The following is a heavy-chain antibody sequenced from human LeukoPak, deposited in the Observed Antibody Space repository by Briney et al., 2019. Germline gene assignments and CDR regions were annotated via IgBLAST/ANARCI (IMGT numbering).Heavy chain of an antibody. Sequence: GGSLRLSCAASGFTFSSYGMHWVRQAPGKGLEWVAVIWYDGSNKYYADSVKGRFTISRDNSKNTLYLQMDSLRAEDTAVHYCAREFRVVVPAAIFYYYYYMDVWGKGTTVTVSS. CDR2: IWYDGSNK. CDR3: AREFRVVVPAAIFYYYYYMDV. CDR1: GFTFSSYG. J-gene: IGHJ6*03. D-gene: IGHD2-2*02. V-gene: IGHV3-33*01.